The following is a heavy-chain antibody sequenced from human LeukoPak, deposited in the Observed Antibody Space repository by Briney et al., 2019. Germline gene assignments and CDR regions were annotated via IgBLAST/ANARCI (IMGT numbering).Heavy chain of an antibody. J-gene: IGHJ6*04. CDR2: IYYSGST. D-gene: IGHD3-22*01. Sequence: SETLSLTCAVSGGSISSGGYSWSWIRQPPGKGLEWIGYIYYSGSTYYNPSLKSRVTMSVDTSKNQFSLKLSSVTAADTAVYYCARGGYYYDSSGYYSLDVWGKGTTVTISS. V-gene: IGHV4-30-4*07. CDR1: GGSISSGGYS. CDR3: ARGGYYYDSSGYYSLDV.